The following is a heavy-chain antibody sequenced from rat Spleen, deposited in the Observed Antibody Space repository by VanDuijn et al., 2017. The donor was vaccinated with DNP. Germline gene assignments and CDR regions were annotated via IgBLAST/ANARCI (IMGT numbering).Heavy chain of an antibody. Sequence: QVQLMESGPGLVQPSQTLSLTCTVAGFSLTSYNVHWVRQAPGKGLEWMGVIWNTGGTRYNSTLKSRLSISRDTSKSQVFLKMNSLQTEDTATYYCARGSWYFDFWGPGTMVTVSS. CDR1: GFSLTSYN. CDR2: IWNTGGT. J-gene: IGHJ1*01. V-gene: IGHV2-41*01. CDR3: ARGSWYFDF.